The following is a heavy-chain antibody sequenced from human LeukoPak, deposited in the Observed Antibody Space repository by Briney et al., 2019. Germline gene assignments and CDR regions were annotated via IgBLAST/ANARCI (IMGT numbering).Heavy chain of an antibody. J-gene: IGHJ4*02. D-gene: IGHD6-19*01. V-gene: IGHV3-30-3*01. CDR2: ISYDGSNK. Sequence: PGGSLRLSCAASGFTFSNYAMHWVRQAPGEGLEWVAIISYDGSNKYYADSVKGRFTISRDNSKNTLYLQMNSLRAEDTAVYYCARDQGLLVVAGRFGYWGQGTLVTVSS. CDR3: ARDQGLLVVAGRFGY. CDR1: GFTFSNYA.